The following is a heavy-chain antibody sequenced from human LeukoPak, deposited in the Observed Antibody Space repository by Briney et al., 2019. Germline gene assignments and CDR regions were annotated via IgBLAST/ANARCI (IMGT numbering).Heavy chain of an antibody. D-gene: IGHD6-19*01. CDR2: ISWRSGII. V-gene: IGHV3-9*01. CDR3: AKDKSHSSWTSRYYYYALDV. Sequence: PGRSLRLSCAASGFTFDEYAIHWVRQAPGKGLEWVSGISWRSGIIGYADSVKGRFTISRDNATNSLYLQMNSLRAEDTALYYCAKDKSHSSWTSRYYYYALDVWGQGTTVTVSS. J-gene: IGHJ6*02. CDR1: GFTFDEYA.